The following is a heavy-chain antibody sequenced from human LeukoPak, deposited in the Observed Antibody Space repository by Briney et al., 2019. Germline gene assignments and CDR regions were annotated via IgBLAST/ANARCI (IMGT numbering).Heavy chain of an antibody. CDR1: GFTFSRFA. CDR3: AKDRIDNIVLLPTAMGRYFDF. CDR2: ISYDGSNT. Sequence: PGGSLRLSCAASGFTFSRFAMHWVRPAPGKGLEWVALISYDGSNTYFADSVKGRFTVSRDNSKNTIYLHMNSLRAEDTAVYYCAKDRIDNIVLLPTAMGRYFDFWGQGTLVIVSS. D-gene: IGHD2-2*01. J-gene: IGHJ4*02. V-gene: IGHV3-30*18.